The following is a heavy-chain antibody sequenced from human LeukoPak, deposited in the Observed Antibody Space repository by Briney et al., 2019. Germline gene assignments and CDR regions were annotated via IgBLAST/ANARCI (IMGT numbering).Heavy chain of an antibody. D-gene: IGHD1-1*01. CDR3: ARSLKWNLVGFDY. J-gene: IGHJ4*02. CDR2: INNSGDNT. V-gene: IGHV3-23*01. CDR1: EFTLSSYA. Sequence: GGSLRLSCAASEFTLSSYAMNWVRQAPGKGLEWVSVINNSGDNTFYADSVKGRFTISRDNSKNTLYLQMSSLRGEDTAVYYCARSLKWNLVGFDYWGQGTLVTVSS.